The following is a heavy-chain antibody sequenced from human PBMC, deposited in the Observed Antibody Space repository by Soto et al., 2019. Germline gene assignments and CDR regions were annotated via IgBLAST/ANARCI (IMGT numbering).Heavy chain of an antibody. CDR2: IYTSGAT. V-gene: IGHV4-59*01. J-gene: IGHJ5*02. CDR1: GGSIRGYY. CDR3: ARTPNGYENWFDA. D-gene: IGHD5-18*01. Sequence: SETLSLTCYVSGGSIRGYYWTWIRQPPGKGLEWVGYIYTSGATKYNPSLKSRITMSVDTSKSQISLNLRSVTPADTAVYYCARTPNGYENWFDAWGQGTLVTVTS.